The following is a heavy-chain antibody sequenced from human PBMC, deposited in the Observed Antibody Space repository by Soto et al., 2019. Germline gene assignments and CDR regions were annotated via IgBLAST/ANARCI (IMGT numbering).Heavy chain of an antibody. CDR3: ARAGIRGGMDV. J-gene: IGHJ6*02. V-gene: IGHV3-21*06. Sequence: EVQLVESGGGLVKPGGSLRLSCAGSGFTFSSYSMNWVRQTPGKGLEWVSFISSSSGDIYYADSVKGRFTISRDNAKNSLYLQMNSLRAEDTAVYYCARAGIRGGMDVWGQGTTVTVSS. CDR1: GFTFSSYS. D-gene: IGHD1-1*01. CDR2: ISSSSGDI.